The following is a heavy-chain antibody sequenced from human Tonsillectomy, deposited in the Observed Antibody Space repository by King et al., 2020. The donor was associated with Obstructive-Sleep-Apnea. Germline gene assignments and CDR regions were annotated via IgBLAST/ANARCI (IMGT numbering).Heavy chain of an antibody. D-gene: IGHD3-10*01. CDR2: IYYSGSS. J-gene: IGHJ5*02. V-gene: IGHV4-59*01. CDR1: GGSISTYY. Sequence: VQLQESGPGLVKPSETLSLTCTVSGGSISTYYLSWLRQPPGKRLAWIGYIYYSGSSNYNPSLKRRISSSVDTSKYQFSLKLTSVTAADTAVYYCARSPYGSWIIDYFDPWGQGTLVTVSS. CDR3: ARSPYGSWIIDYFDP.